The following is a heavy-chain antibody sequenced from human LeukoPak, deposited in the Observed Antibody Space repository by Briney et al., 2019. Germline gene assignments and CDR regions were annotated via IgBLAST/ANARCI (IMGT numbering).Heavy chain of an antibody. CDR2: IYYSGST. CDR3: ARRGYDSSGYYYAY. CDR1: GGSISSSSYY. Sequence: SETLSLTCTVSGGSISSSSYYWGWIRQPPGKGLEWIGSIYYSGSTYYNPSLKSRVTISVDTSKNQFSLKLSSVTAADTAVYYCARRGYDSSGYYYAYWGQGTLVTVSS. D-gene: IGHD3-22*01. J-gene: IGHJ4*02. V-gene: IGHV4-39*01.